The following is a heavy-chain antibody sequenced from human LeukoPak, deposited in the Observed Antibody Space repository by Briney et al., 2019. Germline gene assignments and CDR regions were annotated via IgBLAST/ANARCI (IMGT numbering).Heavy chain of an antibody. CDR3: AREGRWPYYYYMDV. V-gene: IGHV1-69*05. CDR1: GGTFSSYA. CDR2: IIPIFGTA. Sequence: SVKVSCKASGGTFSSYAISWVRQAPGQGLEWMGGIIPIFGTANYAQKFQGRVTITTDESTSTGYMELSSLRSEDTAVYYCAREGRWPYYYYMDVWGKGTTVTVSS. D-gene: IGHD4-23*01. J-gene: IGHJ6*03.